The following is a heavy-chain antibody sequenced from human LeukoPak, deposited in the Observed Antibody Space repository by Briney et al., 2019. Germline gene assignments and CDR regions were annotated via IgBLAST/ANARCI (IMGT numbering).Heavy chain of an antibody. CDR2: IYYSGST. D-gene: IGHD2-15*01. J-gene: IGHJ5*02. V-gene: IGHV4-59*12. CDR1: GGSISSYY. Sequence: PSETLSLTCTVSGGSISSYYWSWIRQPPGKGLEWIGYIYYSGSTNYNPSLKSRVTISVDTSKNQLSLKLSSVTAADTAVYYCARGVVVAVEIGNWFDPWGQGTLVTVSS. CDR3: ARGVVVAVEIGNWFDP.